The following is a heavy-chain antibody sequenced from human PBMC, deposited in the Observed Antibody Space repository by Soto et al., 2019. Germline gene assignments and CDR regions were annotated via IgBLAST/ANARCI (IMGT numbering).Heavy chain of an antibody. V-gene: IGHV4-34*04. CDR2: INHSGST. CDR1: GGSLSDYY. Sequence: QVQLQLWGAGLLKPSGTLSLTCGVSGGSLSDYYWSWIRQPPGKGLEWIGEINHSGSTNLNPSLKSRATISVDMSKNQFSLTLSSVTAADTALYYCARPPIKYCSSISCSPDYNYYMDVWGTGTAVTVSS. CDR3: ARPPIKYCSSISCSPDYNYYMDV. J-gene: IGHJ6*03. D-gene: IGHD2-2*01.